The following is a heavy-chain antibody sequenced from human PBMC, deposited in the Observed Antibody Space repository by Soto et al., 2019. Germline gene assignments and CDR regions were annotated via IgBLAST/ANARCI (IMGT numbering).Heavy chain of an antibody. CDR2: IYYSGST. J-gene: IGHJ6*02. CDR3: ARVFHNQLLYMVDYGMDV. D-gene: IGHD2-2*02. Sequence: SETLSLTCTVSGGSISSGDYYWSWIRQPPGKGLEWIGYIYYSGSTYYNPSLKSRVTISVDTSKNQFSLKLSSVTAADTAVYYCARVFHNQLLYMVDYGMDVWGQGTTVTVSS. CDR1: GGSISSGDYY. V-gene: IGHV4-30-4*01.